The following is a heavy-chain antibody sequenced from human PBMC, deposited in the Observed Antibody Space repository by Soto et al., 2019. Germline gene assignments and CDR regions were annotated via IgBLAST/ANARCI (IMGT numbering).Heavy chain of an antibody. Sequence: LTCAVSGGSIGGVGYSWSWIRQPPGGGLEWIGYMYHSGTFLKSPSLKTRLTMSLDMSKNQFSLTLNSMTAADTAVYYCARAQFYSGSGNYNNLMFDAWGQGIQVTVSS. CDR3: ARAQFYSGSGNYNNLMFDA. CDR2: MYHSGTF. CDR1: GGSIGGVGYS. D-gene: IGHD3-10*01. V-gene: IGHV4-30-2*01. J-gene: IGHJ5*02.